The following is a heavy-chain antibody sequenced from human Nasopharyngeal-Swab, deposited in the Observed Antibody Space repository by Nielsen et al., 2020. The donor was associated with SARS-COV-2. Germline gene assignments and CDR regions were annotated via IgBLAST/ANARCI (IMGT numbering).Heavy chain of an antibody. CDR2: IYYSGST. J-gene: IGHJ6*03. Sequence: SETLSLTCTVSGGSIISSSYYWGWIRQPPGKGLEWIGSIYYSGSTYYNPSLKSRVTISVDTSKNQFSLKLSSVTAADTAVYYCATYGYGSYYYYYMDVWGKGTTVTVSS. V-gene: IGHV4-39*01. CDR1: GGSIISSSYY. CDR3: ATYGYGSYYYYYMDV. D-gene: IGHD5-18*01.